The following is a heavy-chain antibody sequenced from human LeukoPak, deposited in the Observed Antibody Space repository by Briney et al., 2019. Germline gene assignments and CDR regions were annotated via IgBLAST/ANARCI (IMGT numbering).Heavy chain of an antibody. CDR1: GFTFRSFE. D-gene: IGHD3-22*01. CDR2: IGTIGSPI. J-gene: IGHJ4*02. CDR3: ASFYDSSGRDY. V-gene: IGHV3-48*03. Sequence: PGGSLRLSYAASGFTFRSFEMNWVRQAPGKGLEWLSYIGTIGSPIYYADSVKGRFTISRDNARNSLCLQMNSLRVEDTAVYYCASFYDSSGRDYWGQGTLVTVSS.